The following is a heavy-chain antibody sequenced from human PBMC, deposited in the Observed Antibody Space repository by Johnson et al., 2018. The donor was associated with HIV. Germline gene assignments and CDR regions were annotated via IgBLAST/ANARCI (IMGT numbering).Heavy chain of an antibody. V-gene: IGHV3-30-3*01. D-gene: IGHD3-16*01. CDR3: ARDPRLGELKIDRRGYAFDI. CDR2: ISYDGRNK. J-gene: IGHJ3*02. CDR1: GFTFSSYA. Sequence: VQLVESGGGVVQPGRSLRLSCAASGFTFSSYAMHWVRQAPGKGLEWVAVISYDGRNKYYADSVKGRFTISRDNSKNTLYLQMNSLRAEDTAVYYCARDPRLGELKIDRRGYAFDIWGQGTMVTVSS.